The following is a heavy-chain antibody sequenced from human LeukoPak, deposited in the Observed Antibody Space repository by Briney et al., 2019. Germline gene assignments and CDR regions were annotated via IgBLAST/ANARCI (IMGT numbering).Heavy chain of an antibody. V-gene: IGHV2-70*04. CDR3: ARYGSGLYFDY. J-gene: IGHJ4*02. D-gene: IGHD3-10*01. CDR1: GFSLSPSGMR. Sequence: SGPALVKATQTLTLTCTFSGFSLSPSGMRVSWIRQPPGKALEWLARIDWDDDKFYSTSLKTRLTISKDTSKNQVVLTMTNMDPVDTATYYCARYGSGLYFDYWGQGTLVTVSS. CDR2: IDWDDDK.